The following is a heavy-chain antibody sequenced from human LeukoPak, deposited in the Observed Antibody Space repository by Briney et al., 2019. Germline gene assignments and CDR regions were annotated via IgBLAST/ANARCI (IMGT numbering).Heavy chain of an antibody. D-gene: IGHD3-9*01. CDR2: ISAYNGNT. CDR3: ARGPEYYDILTGYYHFDY. J-gene: IGHJ4*02. V-gene: IGHV1-18*04. Sequence: ASVKVSCKASGYTFTSYGISWVRQAPGQGLEWMGWISAYNGNTNYAQKLQGRVTMTTDTSTSTAYMELRSLRSDDTAVYYCARGPEYYDILTGYYHFDYWGQGTLVTVSS. CDR1: GYTFTSYG.